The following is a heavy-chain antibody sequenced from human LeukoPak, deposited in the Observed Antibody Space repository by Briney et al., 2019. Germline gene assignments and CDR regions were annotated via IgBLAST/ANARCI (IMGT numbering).Heavy chain of an antibody. J-gene: IGHJ4*02. CDR1: GYTFTGYH. D-gene: IGHD2-15*01. V-gene: IGHV1-2*02. Sequence: ASVKVSCKASGYTFTGYHIYWVRQAPGQGLEWMGWINPNSGGTNYAQKFQGRVTMTRDTSISTAYMELSRLRSDDTAVYYCARVEYCNVGNCYFRPGAYWGQGTLVTVSS. CDR2: INPNSGGT. CDR3: ARVEYCNVGNCYFRPGAY.